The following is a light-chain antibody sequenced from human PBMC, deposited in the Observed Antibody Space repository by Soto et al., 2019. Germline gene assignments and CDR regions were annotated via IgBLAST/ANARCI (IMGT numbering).Light chain of an antibody. V-gene: IGLV2-23*02. CDR3: CSYAGSWV. J-gene: IGLJ3*02. CDR1: SSDVGTYNL. Sequence: QSALTQPASVSGSPGQSITISCTGISSDVGTYNLVSWYQQHPGKAPKLMIYEVSGRPSGVSNRFSGSQSGKTVSLTISGLQAEDEADYYCCSYAGSWVFGGGTKLTVL. CDR2: EVS.